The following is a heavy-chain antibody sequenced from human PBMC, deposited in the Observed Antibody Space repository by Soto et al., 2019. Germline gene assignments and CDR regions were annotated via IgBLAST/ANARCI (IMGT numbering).Heavy chain of an antibody. V-gene: IGHV1-69*06. D-gene: IGHD1-26*01. J-gene: IGHJ4*02. CDR2: IVVMSNAA. CDR3: ARAIKRWEVNYYFDY. CDR1: GSTFNNFA. Sequence: QVVLLQSGAEVKEPGSSVRLSCQVSGSTFNNFAFSWVRQAAGQGPEWLGGIVVMSNAADYSQRFQDRVMITADTSTSTLYMELGSLTFDDTAVYFCARAIKRWEVNYYFDYWGQGTLVTVSS.